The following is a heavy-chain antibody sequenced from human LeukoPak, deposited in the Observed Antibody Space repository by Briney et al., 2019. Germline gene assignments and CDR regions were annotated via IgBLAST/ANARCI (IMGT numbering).Heavy chain of an antibody. CDR2: IYYSGST. V-gene: IGHV4-39*01. Sequence: SETLSLTCTVSGGSISSSNYYWDWIRQPPGKGLEWIGSIYYSGSTYYNPSLKSRVTISVDTSKNQFSLKLSSVTAADTAVYYCARRRGRASFDYWGQGTLVTVSS. CDR1: GGSISSSNYY. J-gene: IGHJ4*02. CDR3: ARRRGRASFDY.